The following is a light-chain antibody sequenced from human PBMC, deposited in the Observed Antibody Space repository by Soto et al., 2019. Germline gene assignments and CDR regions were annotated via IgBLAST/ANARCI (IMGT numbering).Light chain of an antibody. V-gene: IGLV2-11*01. Sequence: QSVLTQPRSVSGSPGQSVTISCTGTSSDVGDYNYVSWYQQYPGKAPKLVIYDVSKRPSGVPDRFSGSKSGNTASLTISGLQAEDEADYYCCSFAGSYTFVVFGGGTKVTVL. CDR2: DVS. CDR3: CSFAGSYTFVV. J-gene: IGLJ2*01. CDR1: SSDVGDYNY.